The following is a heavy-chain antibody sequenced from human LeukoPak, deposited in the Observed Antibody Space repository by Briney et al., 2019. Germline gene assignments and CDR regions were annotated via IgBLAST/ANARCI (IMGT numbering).Heavy chain of an antibody. D-gene: IGHD4-17*01. CDR2: MYYSGST. CDR3: AREGRQDYVYFDC. CDR1: GGSISNYY. Sequence: SETLSLTCTVSGGSISNYYWTWIRQPPGKGLEWIAYMYYSGSTNYNPSLKSRVTISVDTSKNQFSLRLTSVTAADTAVYYCAREGRQDYVYFDCWGQGTLVTVSS. V-gene: IGHV4-59*01. J-gene: IGHJ4*02.